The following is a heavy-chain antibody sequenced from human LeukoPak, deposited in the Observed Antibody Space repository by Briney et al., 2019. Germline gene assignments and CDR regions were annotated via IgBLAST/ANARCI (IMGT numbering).Heavy chain of an antibody. V-gene: IGHV1-69*06. CDR1: GGTLSSYA. CDR2: IIPIFGTA. J-gene: IGHJ6*03. D-gene: IGHD2-21*01. CDR3: ARAGVASASYYYMDV. Sequence: SVKVSCKASGGTLSSYAISWVRQAPGQGLEWMGGIIPIFGTANYAQKFQGRVTITADKSTSTAYMELSSLRSEDTAVYYCARAGVASASYYYMDVWGRGTTVTVSS.